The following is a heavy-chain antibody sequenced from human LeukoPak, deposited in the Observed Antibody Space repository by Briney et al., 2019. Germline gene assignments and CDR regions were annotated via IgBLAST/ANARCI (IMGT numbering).Heavy chain of an antibody. D-gene: IGHD6-6*01. CDR1: GGSVSNYY. CDR2: VYYTGNT. J-gene: IGHJ4*02. V-gene: IGHV4-59*08. CDR3: ARHFAYSSSSYFDY. Sequence: SETLSLTCSVSGGSVSNYYWSWIRQPPGKGLEWIRYVYYTGNTNYNPSLKGRVTMFEDKSKNQFSLRLYSVTVADTAVYYCARHFAYSSSSYFDYWGQGSLVTVSS.